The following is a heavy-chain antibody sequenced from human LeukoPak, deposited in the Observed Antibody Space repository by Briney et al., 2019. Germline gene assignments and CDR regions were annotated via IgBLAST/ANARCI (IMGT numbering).Heavy chain of an antibody. CDR3: AKESPVGATIYPDQNY. CDR2: ISGSGGST. CDR1: GFTFSSYA. V-gene: IGHV3-23*01. J-gene: IGHJ4*02. D-gene: IGHD1-26*01. Sequence: GGSLRLSCAASGFTFSSYAMSWVRQAPGKGLEWVSAISGSGGSTYYADSVKGRFTISRDNSKNMLYLQMNSLRAEDTAVYYCAKESPVGATIYPDQNYWGQGTLVTVSS.